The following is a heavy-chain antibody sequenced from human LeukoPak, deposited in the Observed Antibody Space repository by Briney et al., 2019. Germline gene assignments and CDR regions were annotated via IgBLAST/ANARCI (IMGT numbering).Heavy chain of an antibody. CDR3: ARGPNLRFLEWLPSYGMDV. CDR1: GGSISSGDYY. Sequence: SQTLSLTCTVSGGSISSGDYYWSWIRQPPGKGLEWIGYIYYSGSTYYNPSLKSRVTISVDTSKNQFSLKLSSVTAADTAVYYCARGPNLRFLEWLPSYGMDVWGQRTTVTVSS. CDR2: IYYSGST. D-gene: IGHD3-3*01. V-gene: IGHV4-30-4*01. J-gene: IGHJ6*02.